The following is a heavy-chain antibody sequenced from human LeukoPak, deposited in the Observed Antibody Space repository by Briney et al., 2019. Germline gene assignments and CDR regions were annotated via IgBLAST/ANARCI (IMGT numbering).Heavy chain of an antibody. CDR2: VSGSGGST. CDR3: AKDLHVLRYFDWPDGAFDI. CDR1: GFTFNSYA. D-gene: IGHD3-9*01. J-gene: IGHJ3*02. V-gene: IGHV3-23*01. Sequence: PGGSLRLSCAASGFTFNSYAMTWVRQAPGKRPEWVSGVSGSGGSTHYADTAKGRFTISRDNSKNTLYLQMNSLRAEDTAVYYCAKDLHVLRYFDWPDGAFDIWGQGTMVTVSS.